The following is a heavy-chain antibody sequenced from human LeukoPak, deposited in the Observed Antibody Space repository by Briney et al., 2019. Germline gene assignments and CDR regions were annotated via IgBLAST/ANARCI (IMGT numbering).Heavy chain of an antibody. CDR2: IGASGSTI. Sequence: PGGSLRLSCAASGFTFSNYYMSWIRQAPGKGLEWVSYIGASGSTIYYADSVKGRFTISRDNSKNTLYLQMNSLRAEDTAVYYCASDEVVPAAMEDYWGQGTLVTVSS. CDR3: ASDEVVPAAMEDY. D-gene: IGHD2-2*01. V-gene: IGHV3-11*04. J-gene: IGHJ4*02. CDR1: GFTFSNYY.